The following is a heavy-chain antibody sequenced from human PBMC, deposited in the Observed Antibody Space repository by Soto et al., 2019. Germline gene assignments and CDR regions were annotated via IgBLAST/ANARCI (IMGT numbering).Heavy chain of an antibody. V-gene: IGHV1-69*01. Sequence: QVQLVQSWAEVKKPGSSVKVSCKASGGTFSSYAISWVRQAPGQGLEWMGGIIPIFGTATYAQKFQGRVTITADESTSAAYMELSSLRSEDTAVYYCASRSSIDYGDYYYYYYGMDVWGQGTTVTVSS. CDR3: ASRSSIDYGDYYYYYYGMDV. CDR2: IIPIFGTA. D-gene: IGHD4-17*01. CDR1: GGTFSSYA. J-gene: IGHJ6*02.